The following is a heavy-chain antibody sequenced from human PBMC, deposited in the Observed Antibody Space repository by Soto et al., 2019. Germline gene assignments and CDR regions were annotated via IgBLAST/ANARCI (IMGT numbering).Heavy chain of an antibody. Sequence: GGSLRLSCAASGFTFSSYGMHWVRQAPGKGLEWVAVISYDGSNKYYADSVKGRFTISRDNSKNMLYLQMNSLRAEDTAVYYCAKAVVTDALGFLDYWGQGTLVTVSS. D-gene: IGHD3-22*01. J-gene: IGHJ4*02. CDR1: GFTFSSYG. CDR2: ISYDGSNK. CDR3: AKAVVTDALGFLDY. V-gene: IGHV3-30*18.